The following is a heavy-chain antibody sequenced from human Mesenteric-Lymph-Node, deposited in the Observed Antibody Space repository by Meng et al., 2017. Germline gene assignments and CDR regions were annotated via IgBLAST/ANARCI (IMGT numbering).Heavy chain of an antibody. CDR2: IYHTGST. V-gene: IGHV4-39*01. D-gene: IGHD2/OR15-2a*01. CDR1: GGSISDRGHF. J-gene: IGHJ5*02. CDR3: ATSRDLRMRTGSSNGWFDP. Sequence: QLQLLQSGPGVVKTSETLSLTCSVSGGSISDRGHFWGWIRQAQGRGLVWSVNIYHTGSTAYNPSLKTRVILSVDTSKIQFSLRMSSVTAADTAIYYCATSRDLRMRTGSSNGWFDPWGQGALVTVSS.